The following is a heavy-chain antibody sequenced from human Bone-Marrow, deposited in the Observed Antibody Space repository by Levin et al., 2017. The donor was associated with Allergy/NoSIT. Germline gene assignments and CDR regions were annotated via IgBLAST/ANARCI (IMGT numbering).Heavy chain of an antibody. J-gene: IGHJ6*03. CDR2: IYYSGST. CDR3: ARAVQAYYGSGSYHYYYYYMDV. D-gene: IGHD3-10*01. V-gene: IGHV4-59*01. Sequence: SETLSLTCTVSGGSISSYYWSWIRQPPGKGLEWIGYIYYSGSTNYNPSLKSRVTISVDTSKNQFSLKLSSVTAADTAVYYCARAVQAYYGSGSYHYYYYYMDVWGKGTTVTVSS. CDR1: GGSISSYY.